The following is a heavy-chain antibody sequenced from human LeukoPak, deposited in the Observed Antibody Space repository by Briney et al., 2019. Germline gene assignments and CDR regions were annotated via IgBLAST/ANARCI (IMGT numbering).Heavy chain of an antibody. V-gene: IGHV3-23*01. CDR1: GFTFSSYA. Sequence: GGSLRLSCAASGFTFSSYAMSWVRQAPGKGLEWVSAISGSGGSTYYADSVKGRFTISRDNSKNTLYPQMNSLRAEDTAVNYCAKASRDYGDYYGLYYYYYMDVWGKGTTVTVSS. J-gene: IGHJ6*03. CDR2: ISGSGGST. CDR3: AKASRDYGDYYGLYYYYYMDV. D-gene: IGHD4-17*01.